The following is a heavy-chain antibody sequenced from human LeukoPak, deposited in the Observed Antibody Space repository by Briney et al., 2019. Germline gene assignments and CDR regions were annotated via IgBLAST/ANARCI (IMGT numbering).Heavy chain of an antibody. V-gene: IGHV4-59*08. J-gene: IGHJ4*02. D-gene: IGHD4-23*01. CDR1: GGSIGSYY. CDR2: IYYSGST. CDR3: ARRTTYGGNSFDY. Sequence: SETLSLTCTVSGGSIGSYYWSWIRQPPGKGLEWIGYIYYSGSTNYNPSLKSRVTISVDTSKNQFSLKLSSVTAADTAVYYCARRTTYGGNSFDYWGQGTLVTVSS.